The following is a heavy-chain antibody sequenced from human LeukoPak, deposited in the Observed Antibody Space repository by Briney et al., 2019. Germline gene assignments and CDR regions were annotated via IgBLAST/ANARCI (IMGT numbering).Heavy chain of an antibody. J-gene: IGHJ4*02. CDR1: GYSFTSYW. V-gene: IGHV5-51*01. Sequence: GESLKISCKGSGYSFTSYWIGWVRQMPGKGLEWMGIIYPGDSDTRYSPSFQGQVTISADKSISTAYLQWSSLKASDTAMYYCARLPITMVRREVSQLDYWGQGTLVTVSS. CDR3: ARLPITMVRREVSQLDY. CDR2: IYPGDSDT. D-gene: IGHD3-10*01.